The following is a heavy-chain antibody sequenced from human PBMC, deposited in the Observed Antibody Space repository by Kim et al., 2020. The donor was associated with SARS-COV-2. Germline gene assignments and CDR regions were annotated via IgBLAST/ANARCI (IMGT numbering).Heavy chain of an antibody. Sequence: GGSLRLSCAASGFTFSSYSMNWVRQAPGKGLEWVSYISSSSSTIYYADSVKGRFTISRDNAKNSLYLQMNSLRDEDTAVYYCARDYDILTGYQIYGMDVWGQGTTVTVSS. CDR1: GFTFSSYS. J-gene: IGHJ6*02. CDR2: ISSSSSTI. CDR3: ARDYDILTGYQIYGMDV. V-gene: IGHV3-48*02. D-gene: IGHD3-9*01.